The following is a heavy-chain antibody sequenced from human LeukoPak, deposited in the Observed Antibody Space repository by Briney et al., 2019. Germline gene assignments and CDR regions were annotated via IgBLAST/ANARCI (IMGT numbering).Heavy chain of an antibody. J-gene: IGHJ4*02. CDR2: ISAYNGNT. Sequence: VASVKVSCKASGYTFTSYGISWVRQAPGQGLEWMGWISAYNGNTNYAQKLQGRVTMTTDTSTSTAYMELSRLRSDGTAVYYCARGLGWEDRGHYDILTGHKIETDYWGQGTLVTVSS. V-gene: IGHV1-18*01. D-gene: IGHD3-9*01. CDR1: GYTFTSYG. CDR3: ARGLGWEDRGHYDILTGHKIETDY.